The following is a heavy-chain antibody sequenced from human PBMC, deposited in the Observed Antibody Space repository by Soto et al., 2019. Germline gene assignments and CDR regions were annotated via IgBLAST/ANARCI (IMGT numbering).Heavy chain of an antibody. V-gene: IGHV3-21*01. Sequence: EVQLVESGGGLVKPGGSLRLSCAASGFTFSSYSMNWVRQAPGKGLEWVSSISSSSSYIYYADSVKGRFTISRDNAKNSLYLQMNSLRAEDTAVYYCARNSGWEEHRDYWGQGTLVTVSS. CDR3: ARNSGWEEHRDY. D-gene: IGHD6-19*01. J-gene: IGHJ4*02. CDR1: GFTFSSYS. CDR2: ISSSSSYI.